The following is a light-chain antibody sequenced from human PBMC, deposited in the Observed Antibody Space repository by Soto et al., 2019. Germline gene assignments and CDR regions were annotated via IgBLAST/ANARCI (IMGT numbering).Light chain of an antibody. J-gene: IGLJ3*02. CDR2: EGT. CDR3: CSYAGSTTFVM. V-gene: IGLV2-23*03. Sequence: QSALTQPASVSGSPGQSITISCTGTSSDVGSHNLVSWYQQHPGKAPKFIIYEGTKRPSGVSNRFSGSKSGNTASPTISGLQAEDEADYYCCSYAGSTTFVMFGGGTKVTVL. CDR1: SSDVGSHNL.